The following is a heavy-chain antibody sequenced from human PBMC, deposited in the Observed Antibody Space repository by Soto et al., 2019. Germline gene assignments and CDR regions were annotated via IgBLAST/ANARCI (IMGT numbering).Heavy chain of an antibody. CDR2: LSGSGDTT. CDR1: GFSFSTYT. CDR3: AKCGGLGTPRGSGTCYCPIDY. J-gene: IGHJ4*02. D-gene: IGHD2-15*01. Sequence: EVVLLQSGGGLAQPGGSLRVSCAASGFSFSTYTMSWLRQTPGKGLEWVSCLSGSGDTTYYADSVEGRFTISRDTSKNTLYPQMNNLRADDTAMYYCAKCGGLGTPRGSGTCYCPIDYWGQGTPVTVSS. V-gene: IGHV3-23*01.